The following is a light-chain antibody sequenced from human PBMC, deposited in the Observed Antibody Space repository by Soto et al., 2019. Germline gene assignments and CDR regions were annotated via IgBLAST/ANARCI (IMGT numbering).Light chain of an antibody. CDR1: ISNIGSNS. J-gene: IGLJ1*01. CDR3: AAWDDRLNGYV. V-gene: IGLV1-44*01. CDR2: SNN. Sequence: QSVLTQPPSATGTPGQRVTISCSGTISNIGSNSVNWYQQLPGTAPSLLIYSNNQLASGVSGRFSGSKSGTSASLAISGLRFEDESDYYCAAWDDRLNGYVFGTGTKLTV.